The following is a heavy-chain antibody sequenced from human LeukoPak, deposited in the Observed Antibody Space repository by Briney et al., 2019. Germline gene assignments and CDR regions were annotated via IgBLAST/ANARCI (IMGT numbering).Heavy chain of an antibody. J-gene: IGHJ4*02. D-gene: IGHD2-2*02. Sequence: GGSLRLSCAASGFTFSSYGMHWVRQAPGKGLEWVAVISYDGSNKYYADSVKGRFTISRDNSKNTPYLQMNSLRAEDTAVYYCGRGFSIVPAGIPDYWGLGTLVTVSS. CDR2: ISYDGSNK. CDR1: GFTFSSYG. CDR3: GRGFSIVPAGIPDY. V-gene: IGHV3-30*03.